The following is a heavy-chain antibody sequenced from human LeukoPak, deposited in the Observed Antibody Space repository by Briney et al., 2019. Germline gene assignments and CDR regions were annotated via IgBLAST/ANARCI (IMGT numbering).Heavy chain of an antibody. CDR3: AKEGVYSSSWYGNWYFDL. CDR1: GFTFSSYA. D-gene: IGHD6-13*01. Sequence: GGSLTLSCAASGFTFSSYAMSWVRQAPGKGLEWVSAISGSGGSTYYADSVKGRFTISRDNSKNTLYLQMNSLRAEDTAVYYCAKEGVYSSSWYGNWYFDLWGRGTLVTVSS. J-gene: IGHJ2*01. CDR2: ISGSGGST. V-gene: IGHV3-23*01.